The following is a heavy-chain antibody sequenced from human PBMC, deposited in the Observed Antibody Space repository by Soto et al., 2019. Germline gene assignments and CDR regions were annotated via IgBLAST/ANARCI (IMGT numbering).Heavy chain of an antibody. V-gene: IGHV4-30-2*01. CDR3: AREMSYYFDS. CDR2: INHSGAT. J-gene: IGHJ4*01. CDR1: GDSISRDGSS. Sequence: QVQLQESGSGLVKPSQTLVLTCTVSGDSISRDGSSWSWLRQPPGKGLEWIGYINHSGATYYNLPLKSRVTTSVEKYTNKFSLSLASMTAADPPVYYGAREMSYYFDSWGPRTLVTVSS.